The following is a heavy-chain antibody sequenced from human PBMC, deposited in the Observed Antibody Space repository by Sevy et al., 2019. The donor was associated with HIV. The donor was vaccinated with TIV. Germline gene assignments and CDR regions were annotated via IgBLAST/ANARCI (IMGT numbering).Heavy chain of an antibody. J-gene: IGHJ4*02. CDR2: IRSKDYGGAT. CDR3: TRGYYYDSSGYSDY. D-gene: IGHD3-22*01. V-gene: IGHV3-49*03. Sequence: SLRLSCTGSGFTFGDYAMSWFRQAPGMGLEWVGFIRSKDYGGATEYAASVKGRFTISRDDSKRIADLQMNSLKTEDTAVYYCTRGYYYDSSGYSDYWGQGTLVTVSS. CDR1: GFTFGDYA.